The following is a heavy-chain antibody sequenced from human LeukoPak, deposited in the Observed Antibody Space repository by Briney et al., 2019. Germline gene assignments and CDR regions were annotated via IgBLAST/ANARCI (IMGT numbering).Heavy chain of an antibody. CDR2: ITGNSNDI. CDR3: ARDRVSGSGSIDY. Sequence: GGSLRLSCAASGFTFSIYSINWVRQAPGKGLGWVSFITGNSNDIYYADSVKGRFTISRDNAKNSLYLKMNSLRDEDTPVYYCARDRVSGSGSIDYWGQGTLVTVSS. V-gene: IGHV3-21*01. J-gene: IGHJ4*02. CDR1: GFTFSIYS. D-gene: IGHD3-10*01.